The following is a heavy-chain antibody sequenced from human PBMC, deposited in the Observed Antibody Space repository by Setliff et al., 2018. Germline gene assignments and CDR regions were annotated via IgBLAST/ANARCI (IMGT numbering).Heavy chain of an antibody. V-gene: IGHV1-18*01. CDR1: GYTFTSYG. J-gene: IGHJ4*02. CDR2: ISIYNGNT. CDR3: ARGIAAVGTSYYFDY. Sequence: ASVKVSCKASGYTFTSYGINWVRQAPGQGLEWMGWISIYNGNTNYAQKLQGRVTMTTDTSTSTAYMELRSLRSDDTAVYYCARGIAAVGTSYYFDYWSQGTLVTVTS. D-gene: IGHD6-13*01.